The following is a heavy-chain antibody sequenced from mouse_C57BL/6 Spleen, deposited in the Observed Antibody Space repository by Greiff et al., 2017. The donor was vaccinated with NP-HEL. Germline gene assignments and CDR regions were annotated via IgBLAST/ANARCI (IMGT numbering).Heavy chain of an antibody. J-gene: IGHJ2*01. CDR1: GFTFTSYG. V-gene: IGHV1-53*01. CDR2: INPSNGGT. Sequence: QVQLQQPGTGLVKPGASVKLSCKASGFTFTSYGMHWVKQRPGQGLEWIGNINPSNGGTNYNEKFKSKATLTGDKASSTPYMQLSSLKSEDAAVYYCARSGWGNWGQGTTLTVSS. D-gene: IGHD3-1*01. CDR3: ARSGWGN.